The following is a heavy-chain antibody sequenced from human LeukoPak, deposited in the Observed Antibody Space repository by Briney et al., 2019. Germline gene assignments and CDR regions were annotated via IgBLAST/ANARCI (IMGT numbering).Heavy chain of an antibody. D-gene: IGHD5-12*01. J-gene: IGHJ4*02. CDR3: ARDGYNGYDFPFDC. Sequence: ASVKVSCKTSGYTFNDFYMHWVRQAPGQRLEWMGRMNPNSGGTNYAQKSEGRVTMTWDTYINTAYMELSRLTSDDTAVYYCARDGYNGYDFPFDCWGQGTLVSVSS. CDR1: GYTFNDFY. V-gene: IGHV1-2*06. CDR2: MNPNSGGT.